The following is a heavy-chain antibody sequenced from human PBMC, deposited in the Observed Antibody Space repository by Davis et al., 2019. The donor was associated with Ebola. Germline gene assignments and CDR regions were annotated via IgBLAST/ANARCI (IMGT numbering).Heavy chain of an antibody. V-gene: IGHV1-18*04. CDR3: GRAQFPTTSDH. CDR2: INPHNGNT. Sequence: AASVKVSCKASGYTFTSYGITWVRQAPGQGLEWMGWINPHNGNTNYAQNVQGRVTMTTDTSTSTAYMEVGILRSDDTAVYYCGRAQFPTTSDHWGQGTLVTVSS. J-gene: IGHJ4*02. CDR1: GYTFTSYG. D-gene: IGHD1-1*01.